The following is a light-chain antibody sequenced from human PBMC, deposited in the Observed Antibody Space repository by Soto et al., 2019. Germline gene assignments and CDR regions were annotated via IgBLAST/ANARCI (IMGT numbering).Light chain of an antibody. CDR2: GAS. J-gene: IGKJ1*01. CDR1: QSVTSSY. CDR3: QQYGSSLWT. Sequence: EIVLTQSPGTLSLSPGERATLSCRASQSVTSSYLAWYQQKPGQAPRLLIYGASSRATRIPDSFSGSGSGTDFTLTISRLEPEDFAVYYCQQYGSSLWTFGQGTKVEIK. V-gene: IGKV3-20*01.